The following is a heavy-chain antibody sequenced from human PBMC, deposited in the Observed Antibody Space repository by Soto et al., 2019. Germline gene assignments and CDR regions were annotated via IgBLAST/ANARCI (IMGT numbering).Heavy chain of an antibody. V-gene: IGHV4-34*01. CDR2: INHSGST. Sequence: SETLSLTCAVYGGSFSGYYWSWIRQPPGKGLEWIGEINHSGSTSYNPSLKSRVTISVDTSKNQFSLKLSSVTAADTAVYYCARAKDIVLVSATRGGAWFDPWGQGALVTVSS. J-gene: IGHJ5*02. CDR3: ARAKDIVLVSATRGGAWFDP. CDR1: GGSFSGYY. D-gene: IGHD2-2*01.